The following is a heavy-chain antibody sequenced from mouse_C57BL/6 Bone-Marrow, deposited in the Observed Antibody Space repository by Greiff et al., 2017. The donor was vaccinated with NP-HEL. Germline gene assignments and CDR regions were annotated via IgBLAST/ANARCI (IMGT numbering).Heavy chain of an antibody. J-gene: IGHJ4*01. CDR2: IYPGSGNT. CDR3: ARKGYGNYGGTCYAMDY. V-gene: IGHV1-76*01. CDR1: GYTFTDYY. Sequence: QVQLQQSGAELVRPGASVKLSCKASGYTFTDYYINWVKQRPGQGLEWIARIYPGSGNTYYNEKFKGKATLTAEKSSSTAYMQLSSLTSEDSAVYFCARKGYGNYGGTCYAMDYWGQGTSVTVSS. D-gene: IGHD2-1*01.